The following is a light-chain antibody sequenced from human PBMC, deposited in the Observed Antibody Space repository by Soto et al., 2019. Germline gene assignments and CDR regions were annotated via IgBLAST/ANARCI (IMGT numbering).Light chain of an antibody. CDR1: SSDVGGYNY. CDR2: EVS. J-gene: IGLJ1*01. CDR3: SSYTSSSTYV. V-gene: IGLV2-14*01. Sequence: QSALTQPASVSGSRGQSITISCTGTSSDVGGYNYVSWSQQHPGKAPQLMIYEVSNRPSGVSNRFSGSKSGNTASLTISGLQAEDEADYYCSSYTSSSTYVFGTGTKLTVL.